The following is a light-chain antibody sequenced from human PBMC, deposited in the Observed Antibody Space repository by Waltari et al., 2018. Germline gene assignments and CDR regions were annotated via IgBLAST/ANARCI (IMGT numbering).Light chain of an antibody. CDR2: KAS. CDR1: QSISSW. Sequence: DIQMTQSPSTLSASVGDRVTIPCRASQSISSWLAWYQQKPGKAPKLLIYKASSLESGVPSRFSGSGSGTEFTLTISSLQPDDFATYYCQQYNSYSSFGQGTKLEIK. J-gene: IGKJ2*01. V-gene: IGKV1-5*03. CDR3: QQYNSYSS.